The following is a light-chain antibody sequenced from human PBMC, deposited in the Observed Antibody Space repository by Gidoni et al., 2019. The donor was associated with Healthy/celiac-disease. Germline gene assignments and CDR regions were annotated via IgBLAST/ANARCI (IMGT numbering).Light chain of an antibody. J-gene: IGKJ4*01. V-gene: IGKV3-20*01. CDR1: PSVSSSY. CDR2: GAS. CDR3: QQYGRSPLT. Sequence: EIVLTQSLGTLAFAPGERATLSCRASPSVSSSYLAWYQQKPGQAPRLLIYGASSRATGLPDRFSGSGSGTDFTLTISRLEPEDFAVYYCQQYGRSPLTFGGGTKVEIK.